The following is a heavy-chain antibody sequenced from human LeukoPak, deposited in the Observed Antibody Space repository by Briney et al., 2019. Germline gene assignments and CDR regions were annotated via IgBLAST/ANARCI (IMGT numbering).Heavy chain of an antibody. D-gene: IGHD6-13*01. CDR2: IYYSGST. CDR3: ARGGEEQQQLVYYFDY. V-gene: IGHV4-39*01. CDR1: GGSISSSSYY. Sequence: SETLSLTCTVSGGSISSSSYYWGWIRQPPGKGLEWIGSIYYSGSTYYNPSLKSRVTISVDTSKNQFSLKLSSVTAADTAVYYCARGGEEQQQLVYYFDYWGQGTLVTVSS. J-gene: IGHJ4*02.